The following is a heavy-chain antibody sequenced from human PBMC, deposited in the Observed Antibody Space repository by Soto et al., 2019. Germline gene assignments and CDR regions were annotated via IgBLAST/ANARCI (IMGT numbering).Heavy chain of an antibody. Sequence: QVQLQESGPGLVKPSQTLSLTCTVSGGSISSGGYYWSWIRQHPGKGLEWFGYIYYSGSTYYNPSLKSRVTISVDTSKNQFSLKLSSVTAADTAVYYCARSYDSSGYYFLGYWGQGTLVTVSS. CDR1: GGSISSGGYY. V-gene: IGHV4-31*03. D-gene: IGHD3-22*01. CDR3: ARSYDSSGYYFLGY. CDR2: IYYSGST. J-gene: IGHJ4*02.